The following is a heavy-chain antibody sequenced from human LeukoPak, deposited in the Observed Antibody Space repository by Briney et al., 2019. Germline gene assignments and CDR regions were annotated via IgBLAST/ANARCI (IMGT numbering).Heavy chain of an antibody. V-gene: IGHV4-61*01. J-gene: IGHJ4*02. D-gene: IGHD2-21*01. CDR2: IYYSGST. CDR1: GGSVSSGSYY. CDR3: ARRVRGPFDY. Sequence: SETLSLTCTVSGGSVSSGSYYWSRIRQPPGKGLEWIGYIYYSGSTNYNPSLKSRVTISVDTSKNQFSLKLSSVTAADTAVYYCARRVRGPFDYWGQGTLVTVSS.